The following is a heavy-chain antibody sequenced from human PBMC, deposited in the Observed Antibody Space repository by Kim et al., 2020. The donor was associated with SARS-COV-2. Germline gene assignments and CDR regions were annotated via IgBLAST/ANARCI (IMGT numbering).Heavy chain of an antibody. Sequence: SETLSLTCTVSGGSISSYYWSWIRQPPGKGLEWIGYIYYSGSTNYNPSLKSRVTISVDTSKNQFSLKLISVTAADTAVYYCARDSGGSTIFGADYYYYYGMDVWGQGTTVTVSS. CDR3: ARDSGGSTIFGADYYYYYGMDV. CDR1: GGSISSYY. V-gene: IGHV4-59*13. D-gene: IGHD3-3*01. J-gene: IGHJ6*02. CDR2: IYYSGST.